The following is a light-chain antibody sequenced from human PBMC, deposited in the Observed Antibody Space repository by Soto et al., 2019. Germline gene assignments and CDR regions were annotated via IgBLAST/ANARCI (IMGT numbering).Light chain of an antibody. CDR2: EDS. V-gene: IGLV2-23*01. CDR1: SSDVGSYNL. J-gene: IGLJ2*01. Sequence: QSALTQPASVSGSPGQSITISCTGTSSDVGSYNLVSWYQHHRGKAPKVIIYEDSKRPSGASNRFSGSKSGNTASLTISGLQAEDEADYYRFSYAGSSPGVFGGGTKLTVL. CDR3: FSYAGSSPGV.